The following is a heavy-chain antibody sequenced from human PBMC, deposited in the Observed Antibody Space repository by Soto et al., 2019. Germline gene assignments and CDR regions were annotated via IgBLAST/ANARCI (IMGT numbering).Heavy chain of an antibody. CDR1: GLAFSNSR. Sequence: VKVSCKASGLAFSNSRISWVRQAPGQGPEWMGWISAYNGNTNYAQKLQGRVTMTTDTSTSTAYMELRSLRSDDTAVYYCARGGCSGGSCYATANYYYYMDVWGKGTTVTVSS. J-gene: IGHJ6*03. CDR3: ARGGCSGGSCYATANYYYYMDV. D-gene: IGHD2-15*01. V-gene: IGHV1-18*01. CDR2: ISAYNGNT.